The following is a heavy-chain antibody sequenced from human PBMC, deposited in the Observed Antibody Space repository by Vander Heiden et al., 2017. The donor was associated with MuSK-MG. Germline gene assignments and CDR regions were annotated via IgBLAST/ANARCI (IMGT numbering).Heavy chain of an antibody. V-gene: IGHV1-8*01. CDR3: ARSITMVRAIDY. J-gene: IGHJ4*02. Sequence: QVQLVQSGAEAKKPGASVKASCKAPGHTFTTYDINRVRQATGQGLEWMGWMNTNSGNTSYAQKFQGRVTMTRNTSISTAYMELSSLRSEDTAVYYCARSITMVRAIDYWGQGTLVTVSS. CDR1: GHTFTTYD. D-gene: IGHD3-10*01. CDR2: MNTNSGNT.